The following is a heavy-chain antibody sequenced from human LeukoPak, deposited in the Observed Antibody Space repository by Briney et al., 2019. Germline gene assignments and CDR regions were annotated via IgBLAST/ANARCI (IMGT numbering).Heavy chain of an antibody. D-gene: IGHD3-10*01. Sequence: GASVKVSCKASGYTFTSYYMHWVRQAPGQGLEWMGIINPSGGSTSYAQKFQGRVTMTRDMSTSTVYMELSSLRSEDTAVYYCARDSRGTFELDYYMDVWGKGTTVTISS. J-gene: IGHJ6*03. CDR2: INPSGGST. CDR3: ARDSRGTFELDYYMDV. CDR1: GYTFTSYY. V-gene: IGHV1-46*01.